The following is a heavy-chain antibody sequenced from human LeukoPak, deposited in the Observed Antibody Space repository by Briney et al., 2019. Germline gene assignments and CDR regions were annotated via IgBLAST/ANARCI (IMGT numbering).Heavy chain of an antibody. Sequence: GGSLRLSCAASGFTFSSYSMNWVRQAPGKGLGWVSSISSSSSYIYYADSVKGRFTISRDNAKNSLYLQMNSLRAEDTAVYYCARDRAVALRGAFDIWGQGTMVTVSS. D-gene: IGHD6-19*01. V-gene: IGHV3-21*01. CDR1: GFTFSSYS. J-gene: IGHJ3*02. CDR2: ISSSSSYI. CDR3: ARDRAVALRGAFDI.